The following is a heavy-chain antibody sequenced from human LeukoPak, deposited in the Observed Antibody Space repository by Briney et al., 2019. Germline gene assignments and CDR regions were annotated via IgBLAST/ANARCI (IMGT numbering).Heavy chain of an antibody. CDR3: ARHVSGSLLY. D-gene: IGHD1-26*01. Sequence: SETLSLTCTVPGGSISSYYWGWIRQPPGKGLEWIGSIYYSGSTYYNPSLKSRVTISVDTSKNQFSLKLSSVTAADTAVYYCARHVSGSLLYWGQGTLVTVSS. J-gene: IGHJ4*02. V-gene: IGHV4-39*01. CDR2: IYYSGST. CDR1: GGSISSYY.